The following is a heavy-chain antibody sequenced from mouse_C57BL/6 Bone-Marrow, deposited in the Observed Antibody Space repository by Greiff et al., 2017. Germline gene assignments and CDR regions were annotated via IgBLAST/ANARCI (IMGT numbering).Heavy chain of an antibody. Sequence: VQLQQSGPELVKPGASVKISCKASGYTFTDYYMNWVKQSHGKSLEWIGDINPKNGGTSYNQKFKGKATLTVDKSSSTAYMELRSLTTEDSAVYYCSRERLPFYNNFDYWGQGTTLTVSS. CDR2: INPKNGGT. CDR3: SRERLPFYNNFDY. V-gene: IGHV1-26*01. CDR1: GYTFTDYY. D-gene: IGHD5-5*01. J-gene: IGHJ2*01.